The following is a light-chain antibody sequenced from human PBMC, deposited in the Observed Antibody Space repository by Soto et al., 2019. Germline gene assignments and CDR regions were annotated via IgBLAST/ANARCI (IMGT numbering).Light chain of an antibody. V-gene: IGKV3-15*01. CDR3: QQYVDWPRT. CDR1: QSFRSN. J-gene: IGKJ1*01. Sequence: IVMRQSPATLSVSPGERATLSCRASQSFRSNLAWYQQRPGQAPRLLLYSASTRAAGIPARFSGSGSGTEFTLTISSLQSEDFAVYYCQQYVDWPRTFGQGTKVDIK. CDR2: SAS.